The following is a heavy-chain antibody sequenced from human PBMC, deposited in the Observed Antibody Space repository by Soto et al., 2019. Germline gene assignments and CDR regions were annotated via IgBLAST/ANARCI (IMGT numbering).Heavy chain of an antibody. J-gene: IGHJ5*02. Sequence: LSRTCNMSGDSSSISTYSWSWIWQPPGKALQWIGLIYQSRVTSYNPSPASRVSISLDRSNNQCSLKLKSVTAADTAVYFCAGMPYTSGLRFDPWGPGTLVTVSS. V-gene: IGHV4-30-2*01. CDR2: IYQSRVT. D-gene: IGHD6-19*01. CDR1: GDSSSISTYS. CDR3: AGMPYTSGLRFDP.